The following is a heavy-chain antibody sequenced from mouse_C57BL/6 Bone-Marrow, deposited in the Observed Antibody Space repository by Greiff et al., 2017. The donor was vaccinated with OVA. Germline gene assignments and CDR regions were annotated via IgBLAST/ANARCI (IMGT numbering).Heavy chain of an antibody. CDR3: ARDYGNPYWYFDV. D-gene: IGHD2-1*01. CDR2: IYPGDGAT. J-gene: IGHJ1*03. Sequence: VQLQQSGADLVKPGASVKISCKASGYAFSSYWMNWVKQRPGKGLEWIGQIYPGDGATNYNGKFKGKATLTADKSARTAYMQLTSLTSQVSAVEFCARDYGNPYWYFDVWGTGTTVTVSS. V-gene: IGHV1-80*01. CDR1: GYAFSSYW.